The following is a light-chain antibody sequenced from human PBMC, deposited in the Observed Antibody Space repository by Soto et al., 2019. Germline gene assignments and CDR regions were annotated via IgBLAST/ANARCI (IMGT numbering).Light chain of an antibody. CDR1: QSISRN. V-gene: IGKV3-15*01. J-gene: IGKJ1*01. CDR3: HQYENWPKT. CDR2: GAS. Sequence: EIVMTQSPPTLSVSPGERATLSCRASQSISRNLAWYQQKPGQAPSLLIFGASTRASGIPARFSGSGSGTDFTLTISSLQSEDFAVYFCHQYENWPKTFGQGTKVDIK.